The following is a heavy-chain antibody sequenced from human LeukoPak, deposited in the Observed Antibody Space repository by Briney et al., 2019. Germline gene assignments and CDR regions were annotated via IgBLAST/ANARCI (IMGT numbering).Heavy chain of an antibody. V-gene: IGHV4-34*01. CDR2: ISHTEGT. J-gene: IGHJ1*01. D-gene: IGHD3-9*01. Sequence: PSETLSLTCGVFGVSINDYYWSWIRQSPGKGLEWIGEISHTEGTRYNPSLESRVTMSIGTSENQLSLKLIFVTAADTAVYYCARIRCGHSGSVCYNHWGLGTLVTVSS. CDR3: ARIRCGHSGSVCYNH. CDR1: GVSINDYY.